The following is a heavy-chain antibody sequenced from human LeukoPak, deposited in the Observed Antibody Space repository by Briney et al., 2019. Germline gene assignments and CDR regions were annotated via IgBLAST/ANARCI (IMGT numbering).Heavy chain of an antibody. V-gene: IGHV1-69*01. Sequence: ASVKVSCKASGGTFSSYAISWVRQAPGQGLEWMGGIIPIFGTANYAQKFQGRVTITADESTSTAYMELSSLRSEDTAVYYCARDLEAGGPLDYWGQGPLVTVSS. CDR3: ARDLEAGGPLDY. CDR2: IIPIFGTA. D-gene: IGHD3-16*01. CDR1: GGTFSSYA. J-gene: IGHJ4*02.